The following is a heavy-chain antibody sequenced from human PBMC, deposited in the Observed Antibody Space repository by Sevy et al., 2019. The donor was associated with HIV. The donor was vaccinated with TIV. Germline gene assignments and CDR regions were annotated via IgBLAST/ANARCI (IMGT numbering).Heavy chain of an antibody. CDR2: IIPGFSST. CDR3: ARGPNGNYLLYYLDY. D-gene: IGHD1-7*01. J-gene: IGHJ4*02. CDR1: GGSLNTHA. V-gene: IGHV1-69*13. Sequence: ASVKVSCKASGGSLNTHAIGWVRQAPGQGLEWMGEIIPGFSSTRYAERFQDRVTLTADEFTSTVYMELTSLKSTDTAVYYCARGPNGNYLLYYLDYWGQGTLVTVSS.